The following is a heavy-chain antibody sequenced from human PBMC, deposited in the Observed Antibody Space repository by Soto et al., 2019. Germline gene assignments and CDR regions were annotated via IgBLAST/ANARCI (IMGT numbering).Heavy chain of an antibody. D-gene: IGHD6-19*01. CDR3: ARANRGLAVDLHWFAP. CDR2: MNPNSGNT. V-gene: IGHV1-8*01. J-gene: IGHJ5*02. CDR1: GYTFTSYD. Sequence: QVQLVQSGAEVKKPGASVKVSCKASGYTFTSYDINWVRQATGQGLEWMGWMNPNSGNTGYAQKFQGRVTMTRNTSISTAYMELSSLRSEDTAVYYCARANRGLAVDLHWFAPWGQGTLVTVSS.